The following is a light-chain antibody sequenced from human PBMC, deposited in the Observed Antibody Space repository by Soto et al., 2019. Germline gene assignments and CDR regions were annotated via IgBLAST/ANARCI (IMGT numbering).Light chain of an antibody. J-gene: IGLJ1*01. Sequence: QSVLTQPPSLSGTPRQRVTISCSGGSSNIGSNTVNWYQQLPGTAPKLLIYSNNQRPSGVPDRFSGSKSGTSASLAISGLQSEDEADYYCAAWDDSLNGYVFGTGTKVTV. CDR3: AAWDDSLNGYV. V-gene: IGLV1-44*01. CDR1: SSNIGSNT. CDR2: SNN.